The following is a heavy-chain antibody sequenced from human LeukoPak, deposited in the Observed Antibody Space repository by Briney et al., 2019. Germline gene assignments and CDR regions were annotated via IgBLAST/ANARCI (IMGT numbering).Heavy chain of an antibody. V-gene: IGHV4-61*01. D-gene: IGHD3-10*01. CDR2: IYYSGST. CDR1: GGSISSGSYY. Sequence: PSETLSLTCTVSGGSISSGSYYWSWIRQPPGKGLEWIGYIYYSGSTNYNPSLKSRVTISVDTSKNQFSLKLSSVTAADTAVYYCARDSSLVRGSGPFDYWGQGTLVTVSS. J-gene: IGHJ4*02. CDR3: ARDSSLVRGSGPFDY.